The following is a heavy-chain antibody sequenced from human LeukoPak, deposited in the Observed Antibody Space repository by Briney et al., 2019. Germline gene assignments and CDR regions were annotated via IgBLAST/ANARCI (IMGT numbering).Heavy chain of an antibody. D-gene: IGHD5-24*01. CDR3: ARVYGPNYGFDY. CDR2: INPNNGGT. V-gene: IGHV1-2*02. Sequence: ASVKVSCKASRYTFTDYYIHWVRQAPGQGLEWMGLINPNNGGTNYAQRFQGRVTMTRDTSITTAYMELSRLRSDDTAMYYCARVYGPNYGFDYWGQGTLVTVSS. J-gene: IGHJ4*02. CDR1: RYTFTDYY.